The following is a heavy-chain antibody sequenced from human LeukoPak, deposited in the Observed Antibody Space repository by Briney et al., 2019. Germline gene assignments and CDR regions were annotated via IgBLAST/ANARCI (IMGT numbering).Heavy chain of an antibody. V-gene: IGHV3-30*04. CDR1: GFTFSNYA. CDR2: ISYDGSNK. J-gene: IGHJ4*02. Sequence: PGGSLRLSCAASGFTFSNYAMHWVRQAPGKGLEWVAVISYDGSNKYYADSVKGRFTISRDNSKNTLYLQMNSLRDEDTAVYYCARAHTPEWELPPPLYFDYWGQGTLVTVSS. D-gene: IGHD1-26*01. CDR3: ARAHTPEWELPPPLYFDY.